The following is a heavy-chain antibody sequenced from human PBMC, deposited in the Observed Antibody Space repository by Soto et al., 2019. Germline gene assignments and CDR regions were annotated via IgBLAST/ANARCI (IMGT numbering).Heavy chain of an antibody. CDR2: IYSGGST. V-gene: IGHV3-66*01. CDR1: GFSVSNNY. Sequence: EVQLVESGGGLVQPGGSLRLSCAASGFSVSNNYMSWIRQAPGKGLEWVSAIYSGGSTYYADSVKGRFTIARDNFKNTLTLQMNSLRDDETDVYYCARAYRVNWVEYFQHWGQATLVTVSP. CDR3: ARAYRVNWVEYFQH. J-gene: IGHJ1*01. D-gene: IGHD7-27*01.